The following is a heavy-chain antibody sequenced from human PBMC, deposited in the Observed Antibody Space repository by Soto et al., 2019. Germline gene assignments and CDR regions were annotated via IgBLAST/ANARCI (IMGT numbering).Heavy chain of an antibody. V-gene: IGHV3-74*01. J-gene: IGHJ4*02. Sequence: EVQLVESGGGLVQPGGSLRLSCEASGFTFNDYWMHWVRQVPGKGLVWVSRIKGDGSSTSYAYSVKGRFTISRDNAKNPIYQQMKRVSADESAGSYCARGDPYNYGSRGSRVADFWGQGTLVIVSS. CDR3: ARGDPYNYGSRGSRVADF. CDR2: IKGDGSST. CDR1: GFTFNDYW. D-gene: IGHD3-10*01.